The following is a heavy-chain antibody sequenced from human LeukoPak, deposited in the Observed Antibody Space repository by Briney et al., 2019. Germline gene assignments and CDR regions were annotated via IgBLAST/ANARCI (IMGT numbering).Heavy chain of an antibody. J-gene: IGHJ6*02. D-gene: IGHD2-2*01. CDR1: GGTFSSYA. V-gene: IGHV1-69*04. Sequence: ASVKVSCKASGGTFSSYAISWVRQAPGQGLEWMGRIIPILGIANYAQKFQGRVTITADKSTSTAYMELSSLRSEGTAVYYCASLPAGCSSTSCYHHYYYYGMDVWGQGTTVTVSS. CDR3: ASLPAGCSSTSCYHHYYYYGMDV. CDR2: IIPILGIA.